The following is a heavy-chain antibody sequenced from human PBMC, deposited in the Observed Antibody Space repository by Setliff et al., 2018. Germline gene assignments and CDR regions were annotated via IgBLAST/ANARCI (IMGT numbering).Heavy chain of an antibody. CDR1: GGSISSSSYY. CDR3: ARGGDSGSYFLANHDAFDI. V-gene: IGHV4-39*07. J-gene: IGHJ3*02. Sequence: LTCTVSGGSISSSSYYWGWIRQPPGKGLEWIGSIHYSGSTYYNPSLKSRVTISIDTSKNQFSLKLSSVTAADTAVYYCARGGDSGSYFLANHDAFDIWGQGTMVTVSS. CDR2: IHYSGST. D-gene: IGHD1-26*01.